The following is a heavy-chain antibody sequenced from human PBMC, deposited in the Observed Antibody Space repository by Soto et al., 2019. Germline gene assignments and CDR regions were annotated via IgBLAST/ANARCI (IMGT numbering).Heavy chain of an antibody. J-gene: IGHJ4*02. CDR3: TRGITGSKGKYYFDY. V-gene: IGHV3-23*01. CDR2: ISGSGGIK. CDR1: GFTFSAYA. D-gene: IGHD3-16*01. Sequence: GGSLRLSCAASGFTFSAYAMSWVRQAPGKGLEWLSGISGSGGIKYYVDSVKGRFTISRDSSKNTLYLQLSSLRAEDTALYYCTRGITGSKGKYYFDYWGQGTLVTVSS.